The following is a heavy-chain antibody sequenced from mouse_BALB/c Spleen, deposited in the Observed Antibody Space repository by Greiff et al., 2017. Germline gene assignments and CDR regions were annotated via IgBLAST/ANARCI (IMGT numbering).Heavy chain of an antibody. D-gene: IGHD1-2*01. V-gene: IGHV5-6-4*01. Sequence: EVKLMESGGGLVKPGGSLKLSCAASGFTFSSYTMSWVRQTPEKRLEWVATISSGGSYTYYPDSVKGRFTISRDNAKNTLYLQMSSLKSEDTAMYYCTREVITHYWGQGTTLTVSS. CDR1: GFTFSSYT. J-gene: IGHJ2*01. CDR2: ISSGGSYT. CDR3: TREVITHY.